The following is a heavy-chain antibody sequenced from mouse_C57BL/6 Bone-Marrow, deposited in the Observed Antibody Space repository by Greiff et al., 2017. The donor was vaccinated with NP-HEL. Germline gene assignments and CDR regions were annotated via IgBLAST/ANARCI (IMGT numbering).Heavy chain of an antibody. CDR3: ARGLLWLRRRDYYAMDY. D-gene: IGHD2-2*01. Sequence: QVQLQQPGAELVKPGASVTLSCKASGYTFTSYWMHWVKQRPGQGLEWIGMIHPNSGSTNYNEKFKSKATLTVDKSSSTAYMQLSSLTSEDSAVYYCARGLLWLRRRDYYAMDYWGQGTSVTVSS. J-gene: IGHJ4*01. V-gene: IGHV1-64*01. CDR2: IHPNSGST. CDR1: GYTFTSYW.